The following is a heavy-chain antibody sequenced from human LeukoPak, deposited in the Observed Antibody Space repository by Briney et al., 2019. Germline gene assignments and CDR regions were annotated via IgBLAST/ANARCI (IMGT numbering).Heavy chain of an antibody. Sequence: GGSLRLSCAASGFTFSSYAMTWVRQAPGMGLEWFSTISGGGGSTYYADSVKGRFTISRDNSKNTLYLQMNNLRAKDTAVYYCAKDHRVGQLLLLPWGQGTLVTVSS. V-gene: IGHV3-23*01. J-gene: IGHJ5*02. CDR2: ISGGGGST. CDR1: GFTFSSYA. CDR3: AKDHRVGQLLLLP. D-gene: IGHD2-15*01.